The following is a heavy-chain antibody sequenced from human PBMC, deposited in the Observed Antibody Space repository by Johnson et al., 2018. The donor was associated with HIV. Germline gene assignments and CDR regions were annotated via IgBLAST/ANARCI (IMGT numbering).Heavy chain of an antibody. J-gene: IGHJ3*02. CDR1: GFTFSSYW. Sequence: VQLVESGGGLVQPGGSLRLSCAASGFTFSSYWMHWVRQAPGKGLVWVSRINSDGSNTTYTASVKGRFTISRDNAKNTLYLQMNSLRAEDTAVYYCARGGYCRGGSCYPYDAFDIWGQGTMVNVSS. D-gene: IGHD2-15*01. V-gene: IGHV3-74*01. CDR3: ARGGYCRGGSCYPYDAFDI. CDR2: INSDGSNT.